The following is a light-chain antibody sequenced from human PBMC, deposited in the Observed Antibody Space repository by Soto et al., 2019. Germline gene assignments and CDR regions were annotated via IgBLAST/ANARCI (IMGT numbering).Light chain of an antibody. Sequence: QSALTQPRSVSGSPGQSVTISCTGTSNDVGRYNYVSWYQHHPGKAPKLLIYDVSKRPSGVPDRFSGSKSGNTASLTISGLQAEDEADYYCCSYAGTYVFGTGTKLTVL. CDR3: CSYAGTYV. V-gene: IGLV2-11*01. CDR1: SNDVGRYNY. J-gene: IGLJ1*01. CDR2: DVS.